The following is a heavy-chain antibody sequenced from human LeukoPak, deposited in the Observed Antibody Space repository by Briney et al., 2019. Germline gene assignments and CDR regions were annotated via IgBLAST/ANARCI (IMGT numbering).Heavy chain of an antibody. J-gene: IGHJ5*02. V-gene: IGHV5-51*01. CDR1: GHSFTSYW. CDR3: ARLSTVVTQGRTYNWFDP. CDR2: IYPGDSDT. Sequence: TGESLKISCQGSGHSFTSYWIGWVRQMPGKGLEWMGIIYPGDSDTRYSPSFQGQVTVSADKSISTAYLQWSSLKASDTAMYYCARLSTVVTQGRTYNWFDPWGQGTLVTVSS. D-gene: IGHD4-23*01.